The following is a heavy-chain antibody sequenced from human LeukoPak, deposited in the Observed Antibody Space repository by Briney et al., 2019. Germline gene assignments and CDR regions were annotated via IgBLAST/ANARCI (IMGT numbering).Heavy chain of an antibody. J-gene: IGHJ4*02. CDR1: GFTFSYYA. CDR3: AKDFRSGYFGEYSN. Sequence: PTGGSLRLSCRTSGFTFSYYAMTWVRQAPGKGLEWVSTISGSGSSTYYADSVKGRFTISRDNSNNTLYLQMKSLRAEDTALYYCAKDFRSGYFGEYSNWGQGTLVTVSS. D-gene: IGHD3-10*01. CDR2: ISGSGSST. V-gene: IGHV3-23*01.